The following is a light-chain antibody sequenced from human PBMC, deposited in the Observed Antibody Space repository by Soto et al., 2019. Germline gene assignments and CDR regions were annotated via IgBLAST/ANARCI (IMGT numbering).Light chain of an antibody. CDR3: SSYTGSSTPYV. Sequence: SALAQPASVSGSPGQSITISCTGTSSDVGGYNYVSWCQQHPGKAPKLMIYEVSNRPSGVSNRFSGSKFGNTASLTISGLQAEDEADYYCSSYTGSSTPYVFGTGTKVTVL. V-gene: IGLV2-14*01. CDR1: SSDVGGYNY. J-gene: IGLJ1*01. CDR2: EVS.